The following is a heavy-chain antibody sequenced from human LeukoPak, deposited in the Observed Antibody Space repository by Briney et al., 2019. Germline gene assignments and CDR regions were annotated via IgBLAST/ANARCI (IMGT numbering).Heavy chain of an antibody. CDR2: ISSSRSFT. J-gene: IGHJ4*02. D-gene: IGHD5-18*01. CDR3: ARLRGYSYGLDY. V-gene: IGHV3-11*03. Sequence: GGSLRLSCAASGFSFSNHYMSWIRQAPGKGLEWVSYISSSRSFTNYADSVKGRFTISRDTAKNSLYLQMNSLRAEDTAVYYCARLRGYSYGLDYWGQGILVTVSS. CDR1: GFSFSNHY.